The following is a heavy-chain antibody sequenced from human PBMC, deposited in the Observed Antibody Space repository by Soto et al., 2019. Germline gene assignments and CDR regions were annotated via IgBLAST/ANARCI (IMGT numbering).Heavy chain of an antibody. Sequence: QVQLQQWGAGLLKPSETLSLTCAVYGGSFSGYYWSWIRQPPGKGLEWIGEINHSGSTNYNPSLKSRVTISVDTFKNQFSLKLSSVTAADTAVYYCARDAYYYDSSGYYYVGWYYFDYWGPGTLVTVSS. CDR3: ARDAYYYDSSGYYYVGWYYFDY. CDR2: INHSGST. D-gene: IGHD3-22*01. J-gene: IGHJ4*02. V-gene: IGHV4-34*01. CDR1: GGSFSGYY.